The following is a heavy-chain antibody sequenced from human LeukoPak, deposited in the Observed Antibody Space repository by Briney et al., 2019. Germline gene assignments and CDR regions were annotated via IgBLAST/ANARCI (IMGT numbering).Heavy chain of an antibody. CDR3: ARPSGEFDF. D-gene: IGHD3-10*01. CDR1: GFTFSSYG. J-gene: IGHJ4*02. Sequence: GGSLRLSCAASGFTFSSYGMHWVRQAPGKGLEWVAVIWYDGSNKYYADSVKGRFTISRDNSKNSLYLHMNSLTDEDTAVYYCARPSGEFDFWGQGTLVTVSS. V-gene: IGHV3-33*08. CDR2: IWYDGSNK.